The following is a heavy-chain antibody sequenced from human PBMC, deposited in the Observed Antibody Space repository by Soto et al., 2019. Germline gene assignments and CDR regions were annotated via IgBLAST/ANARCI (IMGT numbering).Heavy chain of an antibody. CDR2: MNPNRGNT. CDR3: VRGYPYSSGP. J-gene: IGHJ5*02. Sequence: QVQLVQSGAEVKKPGASVKVSCKASGYTFTSHDINWVRQATGQGLEWMGWMNPNRGNTGYAQKFQGRVTMTRSTSISTAYIELSNLRSEDTAVYYCVRGYPYSSGPWGQGTLVTVSS. D-gene: IGHD3-22*01. CDR1: GYTFTSHD. V-gene: IGHV1-8*01.